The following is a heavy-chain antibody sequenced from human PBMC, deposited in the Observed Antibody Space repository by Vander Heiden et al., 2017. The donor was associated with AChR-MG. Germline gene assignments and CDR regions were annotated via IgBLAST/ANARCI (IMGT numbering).Heavy chain of an antibody. CDR1: GGPISSYY. J-gene: IGHJ3*02. CDR3: ARDHCTGGVCYDAFDI. CDR2: IYYSGST. V-gene: IGHV4-59*01. Sequence: QVQLQESGPGLVKPSETLSLTCTVSGGPISSYYWSWIRQPPGKGLEWIGYIYYSGSTNYNPSLKSRVTISVDTSKNQFSLKLSSVTAEDTAVYYCARDHCTGGVCYDAFDIWGQGKMVTVSS. D-gene: IGHD2-8*02.